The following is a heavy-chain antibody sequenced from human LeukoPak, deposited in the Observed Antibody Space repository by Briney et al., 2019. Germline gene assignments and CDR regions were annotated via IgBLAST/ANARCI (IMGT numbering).Heavy chain of an antibody. CDR3: ARNYFDSSGYYYSLDY. J-gene: IGHJ4*02. CDR2: IYSGGNT. CDR1: GFIVSSNY. D-gene: IGHD3-22*01. V-gene: IGHV3-53*01. Sequence: GGSLRLSCAASGFIVSSNYMSWVRQAPGKGLEWVSVIYSGGNTYYADSVKGRFTIARDNSKNTLYLQMNSLRAEDTAVYYCARNYFDSSGYYYSLDYWGQGTLVTVSS.